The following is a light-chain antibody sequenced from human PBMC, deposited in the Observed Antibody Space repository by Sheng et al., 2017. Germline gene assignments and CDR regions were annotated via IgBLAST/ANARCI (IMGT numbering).Light chain of an antibody. CDR3: QQYGSSPLT. CDR2: GAS. J-gene: IGKJ4*01. V-gene: IGKV3-20*01. CDR1: QSVSSSY. Sequence: EIVLTQSPGTLSLSPGEGATLSCRASQSVSSSYLAWYQQKPGQAPRLLIYGASSRATGIPDRFSGSVSGTDFTLTISRLEPEDFAVYYCQQYGSSPLTFGGGTKVEIK.